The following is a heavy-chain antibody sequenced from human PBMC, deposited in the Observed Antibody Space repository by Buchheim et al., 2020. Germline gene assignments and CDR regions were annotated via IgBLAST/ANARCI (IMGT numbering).Heavy chain of an antibody. D-gene: IGHD3-22*01. CDR1: GGSISSSSYY. CDR3: ARDQSFEDSSGYYYPNWFDP. Sequence: QLQLQESGPGLVKPSETLSLTCTVSGGSISSSSYYWGWIRQPPGKGLEWIGSIYYSGSTYYNPSLKSRVTISVDTSKNKFSLKLSSVTAADTAVYYCARDQSFEDSSGYYYPNWFDPWGQGTL. V-gene: IGHV4-39*07. J-gene: IGHJ5*02. CDR2: IYYSGST.